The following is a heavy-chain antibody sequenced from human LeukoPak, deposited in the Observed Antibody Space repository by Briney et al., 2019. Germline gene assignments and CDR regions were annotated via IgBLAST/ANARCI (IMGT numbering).Heavy chain of an antibody. CDR1: GGSFSGYY. CDR3: VRGNPPRRFDY. J-gene: IGHJ4*02. CDR2: INHSGST. Sequence: SSETLSLTCAVYGGSFSGYYWSWIRQPPGKGLEWIGEINHSGSTNYNPSLKSRVTISVDTSKNQFSLKLSSVTAADTAVYYRVRGNPPRRFDYWGQGTLVTVSS. V-gene: IGHV4-34*01.